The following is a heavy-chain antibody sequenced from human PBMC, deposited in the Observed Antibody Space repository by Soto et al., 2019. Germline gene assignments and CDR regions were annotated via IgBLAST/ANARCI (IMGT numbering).Heavy chain of an antibody. CDR1: GFTFSTYW. J-gene: IGHJ4*02. CDR3: ASQRRDGYFGDY. CDR2: IKQDGSEK. Sequence: GGSLRLSCVGSGFTFSTYWMTWVRQAPGKGLEWVANIKQDGSEKHYVDSVKGRFTISRDNPKNSLYLQMNSLRAEDTAVYYCASQRRDGYFGDYWGQGTLVTVSS. D-gene: IGHD5-12*01. V-gene: IGHV3-7*01.